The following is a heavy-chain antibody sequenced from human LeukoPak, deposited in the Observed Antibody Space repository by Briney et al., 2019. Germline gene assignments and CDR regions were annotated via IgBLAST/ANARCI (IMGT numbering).Heavy chain of an antibody. V-gene: IGHV4-59*02. CDR1: GGSVSDYY. Sequence: SETLSLTCTISGGSVSDYYWSWIRQSPGKGLEWIGYIYYTGSTSYNPSLKSRVTISADTSKNEFSLKLNSVTAADTAVYYCARNVRGGSTYLDYWGQGILVTVSS. D-gene: IGHD3-16*01. CDR2: IYYTGST. CDR3: ARNVRGGSTYLDY. J-gene: IGHJ4*02.